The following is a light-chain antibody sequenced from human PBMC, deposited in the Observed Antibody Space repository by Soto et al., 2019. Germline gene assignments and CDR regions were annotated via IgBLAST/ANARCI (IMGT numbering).Light chain of an antibody. V-gene: IGLV4-69*01. Sequence: QPVLTQSPSASASLGASVKLTCTLSSGHIGYAIAWHQQQPEKGPRYLMKVNSDGSHNKGDGIPDRFSGSSSGAERYLTISSLQSEDEADYYCQTWGTGIHVFGGGTKLTVL. J-gene: IGLJ2*01. CDR2: VNSDGSH. CDR3: QTWGTGIHV. CDR1: SGHIGYA.